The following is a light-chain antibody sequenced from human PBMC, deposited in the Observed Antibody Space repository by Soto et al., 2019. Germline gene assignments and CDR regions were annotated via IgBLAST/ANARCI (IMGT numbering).Light chain of an antibody. V-gene: IGLV1-40*01. Sequence: QSVLTQPPAVSGAPGQRVTISCTGSSSKIGAGYDVHGYQQLPGRAPKLHIYGNTNRPSGVPDRFSGSKSGTSASLAITGLQAEDEAEYYCLSFASSLSVVFGGVTQLTVL. J-gene: IGLJ2*01. CDR1: SSKIGAGYD. CDR3: LSFASSLSVV. CDR2: GNT.